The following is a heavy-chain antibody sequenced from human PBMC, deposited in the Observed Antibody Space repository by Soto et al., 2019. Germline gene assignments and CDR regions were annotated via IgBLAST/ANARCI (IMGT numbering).Heavy chain of an antibody. CDR1: SVSITSSNW. V-gene: IGHV4-4*02. D-gene: IGHD3-16*01. CDR2: ISHSGTV. J-gene: IGHJ4*02. Sequence: SETLSLTCDVSSVSITSSNWWTWVRQPPGKGLEWLGKISHSGTVNYNATLRSRVTISVDKPKNQLSLKLMSVTAADTAVYYCARDYDGFDYWGPGILVTVSS. CDR3: ARDYDGFDY.